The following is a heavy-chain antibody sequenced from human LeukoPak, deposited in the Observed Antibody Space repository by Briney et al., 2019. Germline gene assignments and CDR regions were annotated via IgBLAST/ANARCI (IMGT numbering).Heavy chain of an antibody. V-gene: IGHV3-66*01. D-gene: IGHD6-19*01. CDR1: GFTVSSNY. CDR3: ARDRGWLAIFDY. Sequence: PGGSLRLSCAASGFTVSSNYMSWVRQAPGKGLEWVSVIYSGGSTYYADSVKGRFTISRDNSKNTLYFQMNSLRAEDTAVYYCARDRGWLAIFDYWGQGTLVTVSS. CDR2: IYSGGST. J-gene: IGHJ4*02.